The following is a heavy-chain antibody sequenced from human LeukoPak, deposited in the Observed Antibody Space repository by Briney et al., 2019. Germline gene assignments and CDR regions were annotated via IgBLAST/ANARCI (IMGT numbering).Heavy chain of an antibody. D-gene: IGHD6-19*01. CDR1: GGSISSYY. CDR2: IYTSGST. V-gene: IGHV4-4*07. CDR3: ARSVGRSGWYDY. Sequence: PSETLSLTCTVSGGSISSYYWSWARQPPGKGLEWIWRIYTSGSTNYNPSLKSRVTMSVDTSKNQFSLKLSSVTAADTAVYYCARSVGRSGWYDYWGQGTLVTVSS. J-gene: IGHJ4*02.